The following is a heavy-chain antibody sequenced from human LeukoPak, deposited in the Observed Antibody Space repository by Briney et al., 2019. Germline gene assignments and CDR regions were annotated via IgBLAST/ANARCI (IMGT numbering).Heavy chain of an antibody. CDR2: IYYSGST. J-gene: IGHJ1*01. CDR1: GGSISSYY. Sequence: SETLSLTCTVSGGSISSYYWSWIRQPPGKGLEWIGYIYYSGSTNYNPSLKSRVTISVDTSKNQFSLKLSSVTAADTAVYYCARAGQAEYFQHWGQGTLVTVSS. CDR3: ARAGQAEYFQH. V-gene: IGHV4-59*01.